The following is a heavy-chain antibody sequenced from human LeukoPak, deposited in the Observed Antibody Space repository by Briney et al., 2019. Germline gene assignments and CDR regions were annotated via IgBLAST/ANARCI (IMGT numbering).Heavy chain of an antibody. V-gene: IGHV1-69*04. CDR3: ARDKGIGDASDI. CDR1: GGPFSSYA. Sequence: GASVKVSCKASGGPFSSYAISWVRQAPGQGLEWMGRINVILDTANYAQKFQGRVTITADISTSTSYMELSSLRSEDTAVYYCARDKGIGDASDIWGQGTMVTVSS. J-gene: IGHJ3*02. CDR2: INVILDTA.